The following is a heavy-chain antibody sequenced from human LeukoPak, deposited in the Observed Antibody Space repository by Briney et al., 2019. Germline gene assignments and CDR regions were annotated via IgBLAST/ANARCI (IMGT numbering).Heavy chain of an antibody. CDR3: ARGPPYARFDY. CDR1: GGSISSYY. Sequence: SETLSLTCTVSGGSISSYYWSWIRQPPGKGLEWIGYIYYSGSTNYNPSLKSRVTISVDTSKNQFSLKLSPVTAADTAVYYCARGPPYARFDYWGQGTLVTVSS. V-gene: IGHV4-59*08. J-gene: IGHJ4*02. CDR2: IYYSGST.